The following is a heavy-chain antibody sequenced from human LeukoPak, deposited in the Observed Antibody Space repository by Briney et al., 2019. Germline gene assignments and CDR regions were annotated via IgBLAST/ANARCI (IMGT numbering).Heavy chain of an antibody. V-gene: IGHV4-30-2*01. Sequence: SETLSLTCVVSGGSISSGGYSWSWIRQPPGKGLEWIGYIYHSGSTYYNPSLKSRVTISVDRSKNQFSLKLSSVTAADTAVYYCARDQGHFDYWGQGTLVTVSS. CDR2: IYHSGST. CDR1: GGSISSGGYS. CDR3: ARDQGHFDY. J-gene: IGHJ4*02.